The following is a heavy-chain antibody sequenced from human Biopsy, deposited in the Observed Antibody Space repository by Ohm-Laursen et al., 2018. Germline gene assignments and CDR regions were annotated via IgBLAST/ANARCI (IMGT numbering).Heavy chain of an antibody. CDR1: GFGFYA. J-gene: IGHJ3*02. D-gene: IGHD3-10*01. Sequence: SLRLSCAASGFGFYAMHWYRQPPGKGLERLAVTSFDGRNKLYAESVRGRFTISRDRPRDTLYLQMNRLANEDTALYYCAKDGGEWIGGAFDIWGHGTMVIVAS. CDR2: TSFDGRNK. V-gene: IGHV3-30*18. CDR3: AKDGGEWIGGAFDI.